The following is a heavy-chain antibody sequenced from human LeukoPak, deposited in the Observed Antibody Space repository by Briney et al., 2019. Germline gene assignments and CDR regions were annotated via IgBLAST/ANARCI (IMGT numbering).Heavy chain of an antibody. J-gene: IGHJ3*02. CDR3: ARVGSFDAFDI. CDR1: GYTFTGYY. D-gene: IGHD5-12*01. CDR2: IDPNSGGT. Sequence: AASVKVSCKASGYTFTGYYMHWVRQAPGQGLEWMGWIDPNSGGTNYAQKLQGRVTMTTDTATSTAYMELRSLRSDDTAVYYCARVGSFDAFDIWGQGTMVTVSS. V-gene: IGHV1-2*02.